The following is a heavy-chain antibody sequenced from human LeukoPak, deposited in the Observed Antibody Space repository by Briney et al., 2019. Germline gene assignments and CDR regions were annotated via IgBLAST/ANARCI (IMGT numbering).Heavy chain of an antibody. CDR2: TSGSGGST. CDR3: AKEGYSYGYGY. Sequence: GGSLKLSCAASGFTFSSYAMSWVRQAPGKGLEWVSATSGSGGSTYYADSVKGRFTISRDNSKNTLYLQMNSLRAEETAVYYCAKEGYSYGYGYWGQGTLVTVSS. CDR1: GFTFSSYA. V-gene: IGHV3-23*01. J-gene: IGHJ4*02. D-gene: IGHD5-18*01.